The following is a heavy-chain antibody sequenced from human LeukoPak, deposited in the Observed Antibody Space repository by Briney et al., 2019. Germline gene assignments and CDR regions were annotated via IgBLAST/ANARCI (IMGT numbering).Heavy chain of an antibody. J-gene: IGHJ5*02. CDR3: ARVMSGLLRIRRSHWFDP. CDR2: INPNSGNT. Sequence: GASVKVSCKASGYTFTSYDINWVRQATGQGLEWMGWINPNSGNTGYAQKFQGRVTMTRNTSISTAYMELSSLRSEDTAVYYCARVMSGLLRIRRSHWFDPWGQGTLVTVSS. V-gene: IGHV1-8*01. CDR1: GYTFTSYD. D-gene: IGHD3-3*02.